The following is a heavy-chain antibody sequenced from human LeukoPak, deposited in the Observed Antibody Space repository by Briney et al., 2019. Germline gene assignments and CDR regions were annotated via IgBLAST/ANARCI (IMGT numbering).Heavy chain of an antibody. J-gene: IGHJ4*02. D-gene: IGHD3-22*01. Sequence: SETLSLTCAVYGGSISSSSYYWGWIRQPPGKGLEWIGSIYYSGSTYYNPSLKSRVTISVDTSKNQFSLKLSSVTAADTAVYYCAREGHYYDSSGYVDYWGQGTLVTVSS. CDR2: IYYSGST. CDR1: GGSISSSSYY. V-gene: IGHV4-39*07. CDR3: AREGHYYDSSGYVDY.